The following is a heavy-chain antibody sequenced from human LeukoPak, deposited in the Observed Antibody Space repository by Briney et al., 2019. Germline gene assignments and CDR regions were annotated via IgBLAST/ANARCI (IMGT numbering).Heavy chain of an antibody. D-gene: IGHD6-19*01. CDR3: ARALGSGWSDAFDI. CDR1: GGSFSGYY. J-gene: IGHJ3*02. CDR2: INHSGST. V-gene: IGHV4-34*01. Sequence: SETLSLTCAVYGGSFSGYYWSWIRQPPGKGLEWIGEINHSGSTNYNPSLKSRVTISVDKSKNQFSLNLTSVTAADTAVYYCARALGSGWSDAFDIWGQGTMVTVSS.